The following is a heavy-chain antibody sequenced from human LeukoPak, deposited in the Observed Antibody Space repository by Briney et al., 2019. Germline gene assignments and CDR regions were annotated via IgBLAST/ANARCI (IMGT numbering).Heavy chain of an antibody. Sequence: ASVKVSCKASGYTFTGYYMHWVRQAPGQGLEWMGIINPSGGSTSYAQKFQGRVTMTRDTSTSTVYMELSSLRSEDTAVYYCARGPHYYDSSGYPHGDYWGQGTLVTVSS. V-gene: IGHV1-46*01. D-gene: IGHD3-22*01. CDR1: GYTFTGYY. CDR2: INPSGGST. J-gene: IGHJ4*02. CDR3: ARGPHYYDSSGYPHGDY.